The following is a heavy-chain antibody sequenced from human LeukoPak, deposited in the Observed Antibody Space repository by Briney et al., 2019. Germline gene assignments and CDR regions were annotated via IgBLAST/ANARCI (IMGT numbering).Heavy chain of an antibody. CDR1: GYTFTSYY. J-gene: IGHJ4*02. CDR2: INPSGGST. Sequence: ASVKVSCKASGYTFTSYYMHWVRQAPGQGLEWMGIINPSGGSTSYAQKFQGRVTMTRDTSTSTVYMELSSLRSEDTAVYYCARIGDSTSCYGPCAYFDYWGRGTLVTVSS. D-gene: IGHD2-2*01. V-gene: IGHV1-46*01. CDR3: ARIGDSTSCYGPCAYFDY.